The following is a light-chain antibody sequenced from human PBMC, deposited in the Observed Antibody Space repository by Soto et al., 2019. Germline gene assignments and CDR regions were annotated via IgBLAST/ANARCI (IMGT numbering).Light chain of an antibody. J-gene: IGLJ1*01. CDR1: SSDVRDSKY. V-gene: IGLV2-14*03. Sequence: QSVLTQPPSVSGSPGQSITISCTGRSSDVRDSKYVSWYQQHPGKVPKLIIFDITNRTSRISSRFSGSTSGSAASLTISGLQADHEPDYYCTSFTSTSSLYVFGTGTKGTVL. CDR3: TSFTSTSSLYV. CDR2: DIT.